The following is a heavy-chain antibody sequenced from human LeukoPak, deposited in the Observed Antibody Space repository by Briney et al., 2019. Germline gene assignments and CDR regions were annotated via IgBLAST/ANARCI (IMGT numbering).Heavy chain of an antibody. V-gene: IGHV4-39*07. D-gene: IGHD2-15*01. J-gene: IGHJ4*02. CDR1: GDSVNSINYY. Sequence: PSETLSLTCTVSGDSVNSINYYWGWISQSPEKGLEWIASVSSGGHTFNNPSLKSRVTISIETSKNQFSLKLSSVTAADTAVYYCARVVVAATNAFDYWGQGTLVTVSS. CDR2: VSSGGHT. CDR3: ARVVVAATNAFDY.